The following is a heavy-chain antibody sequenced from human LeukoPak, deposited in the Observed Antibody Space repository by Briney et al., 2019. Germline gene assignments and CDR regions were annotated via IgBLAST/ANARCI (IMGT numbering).Heavy chain of an antibody. CDR2: ISSSGSTI. Sequence: GGSLRLSCAASGFTFSSYEMNWVRQAPGKGLEWVSYISSSGSTIYYADSVKSRFTISRDNAKNSLYLQMNSLRAEDTAVYYCARSGYCSSTSCYEGNFDYWGQGTLVTVSS. V-gene: IGHV3-48*03. J-gene: IGHJ4*02. D-gene: IGHD2-2*01. CDR1: GFTFSSYE. CDR3: ARSGYCSSTSCYEGNFDY.